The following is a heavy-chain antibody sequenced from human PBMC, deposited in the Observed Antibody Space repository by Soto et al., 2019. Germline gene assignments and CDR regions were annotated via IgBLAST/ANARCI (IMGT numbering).Heavy chain of an antibody. CDR3: VRGRIAARPLGASRFDY. V-gene: IGHV1-46*01. J-gene: IGHJ4*02. D-gene: IGHD6-6*01. CDR2: INPSGGST. CDR1: GYTFTSYY. Sequence: ASVKVSCKASGYTFTSYYMHWVRQAPGQGLEWMGIINPSGGSTSYAQKFQGRVTMTRDTSTSTVYMELSSLRSEDTAVYYCVRGRIAARPLGASRFDYWGQGTLVTVSS.